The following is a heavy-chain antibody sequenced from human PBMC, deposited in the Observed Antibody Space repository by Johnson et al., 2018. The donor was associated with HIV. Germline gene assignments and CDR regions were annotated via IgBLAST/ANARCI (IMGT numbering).Heavy chain of an antibody. D-gene: IGHD3-22*01. J-gene: IGHJ3*02. V-gene: IGHV3-30*18. Sequence: QVQLVESGGGVVQPGRSLRLSCAASGFTFSSYGMHWVRQAPGKGLEWVAVISYDGSNKYYVDSVKGRFTISRDNAKNSLYLQMNSLRTEDTAMFYCAKGHSSGYPKDAFDIWGQGTIVTVSS. CDR2: ISYDGSNK. CDR1: GFTFSSYG. CDR3: AKGHSSGYPKDAFDI.